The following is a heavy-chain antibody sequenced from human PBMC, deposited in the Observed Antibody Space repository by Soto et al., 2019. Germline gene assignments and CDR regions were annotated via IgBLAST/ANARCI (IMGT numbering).Heavy chain of an antibody. CDR2: IWYDGSNK. V-gene: IGHV3-33*01. CDR3: ARDFRAGTTTGCQDI. J-gene: IGHJ3*02. D-gene: IGHD1-7*01. Sequence: VAVIWYDGSNKYYADSVKGRFTISRDNSKNTLYLQMNSLRAEDTAVYYCARDFRAGTTTGCQDIWGQGTMVTVSS.